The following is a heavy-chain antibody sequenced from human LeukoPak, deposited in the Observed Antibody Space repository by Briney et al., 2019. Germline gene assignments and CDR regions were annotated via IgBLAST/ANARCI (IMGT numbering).Heavy chain of an antibody. CDR1: GFTFNSFA. CDR3: ARGIVATIQDY. CDR2: IYGGGTT. J-gene: IGHJ4*02. Sequence: GGSLRLSCAASGFTFNSFAMSWVRQAPGKGLEWVSVIYGGGTTNYADSVKGRFTISRDNSKNTLYLQMNSLRADDTAVYYCARGIVATIQDYWGQGTLVTVSS. V-gene: IGHV3-66*01. D-gene: IGHD5-12*01.